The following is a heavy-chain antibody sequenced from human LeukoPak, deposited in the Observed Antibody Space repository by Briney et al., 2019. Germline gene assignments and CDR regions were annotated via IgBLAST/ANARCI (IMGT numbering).Heavy chain of an antibody. V-gene: IGHV3-11*05. J-gene: IGHJ4*02. CDR3: ARDLGQWLGRDYYFDY. D-gene: IGHD6-19*01. Sequence: PGGSLRLSCAASGFXFSDYYISWIRQAPGKGLEWLSYISSSRSYTNYADSVKVRFAISRDNAKNSLYLQMNSLSAEDTAVYYCARDLGQWLGRDYYFDYWGQGTLVTVSS. CDR1: GFXFSDYY. CDR2: ISSSRSYT.